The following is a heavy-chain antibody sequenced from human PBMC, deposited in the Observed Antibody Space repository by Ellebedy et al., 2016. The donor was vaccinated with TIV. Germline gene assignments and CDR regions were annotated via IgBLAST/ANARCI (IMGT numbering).Heavy chain of an antibody. D-gene: IGHD3-16*01. J-gene: IGHJ6*03. V-gene: IGHV1-46*03. CDR2: INPSGGST. CDR1: GYTFTSYD. Sequence: ASVTVSCXASGYTFTSYDINWVRQAPGQGLEWMGIINPSGGSTSYAQKFQGRVTMTRDTSTSTVYMELSSLRSEDTAVYYCARDVRGGGFNYYYYMDVWGKGTTVTVS. CDR3: ARDVRGGGFNYYYYMDV.